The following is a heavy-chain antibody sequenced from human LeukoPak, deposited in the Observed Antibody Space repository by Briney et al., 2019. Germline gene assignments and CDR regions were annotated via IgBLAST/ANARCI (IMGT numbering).Heavy chain of an antibody. CDR1: EFTFSTYW. CDR3: ARVKMAPHQPFDY. D-gene: IGHD5-24*01. CDR2: INSDGSST. V-gene: IGHV3-74*01. J-gene: IGHJ4*02. Sequence: GGSLRLSCAASEFTFSTYWMHWARQAPGKGLVWVSRINSDGSSTNYADSVKGRSTISRDNSKNTVDFQMNSLRAEDTAVYYCARVKMAPHQPFDYWGQGTLVTVSS.